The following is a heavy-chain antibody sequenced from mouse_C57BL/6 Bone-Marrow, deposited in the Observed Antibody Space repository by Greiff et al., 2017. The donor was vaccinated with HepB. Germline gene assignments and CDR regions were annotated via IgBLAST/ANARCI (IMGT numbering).Heavy chain of an antibody. V-gene: IGHV1-42*01. J-gene: IGHJ1*03. CDR1: GYSFTGYY. D-gene: IGHD2-3*01. CDR3: ARGGLLHWYFDV. Sequence: EVQLQESGPELVKPGASVKISCKASGYSFTGYYMNWVKQSPEKSLEWIGEINPSTGGTTYNQKFKAKATLTVDKSSSTAYMQLKSLTSEDSAVYYCARGGLLHWYFDVWGTGTTVTVSS. CDR2: INPSTGGT.